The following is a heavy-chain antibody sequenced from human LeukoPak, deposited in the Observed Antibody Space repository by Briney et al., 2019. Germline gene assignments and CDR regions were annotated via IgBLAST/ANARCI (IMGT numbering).Heavy chain of an antibody. CDR2: IYYSGST. CDR3: ARAYYDSSGYYSRWFDP. J-gene: IGHJ5*02. V-gene: IGHV4-59*13. D-gene: IGHD3-22*01. CDR1: GGSLSSYY. Sequence: SETLSLTCTVSGGSLSSYYWSWIRQPPGKGLEWIGYIYYSGSTNYNPSLKSRVAISVDTSKNQFSLKLSSVTAADTAVYYCARAYYDSSGYYSRWFDPWGQGTLVTVFS.